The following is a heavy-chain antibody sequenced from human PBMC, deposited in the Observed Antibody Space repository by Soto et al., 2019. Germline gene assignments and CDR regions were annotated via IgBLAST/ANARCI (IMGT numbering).Heavy chain of an antibody. D-gene: IGHD4-17*01. CDR1: GGTFSRYT. Sequence: QVQLAQSGAEEQKPGSSVKVSCKVSGGTFSRYTISWVRQAPGQGPEWIGRIIPILDMTNYAQTLQGRISITADKSTSTAYMELRSLTSKDTGVYYCTRDGAGEEDYWGQGTLVTVSS. V-gene: IGHV1-69*08. CDR3: TRDGAGEEDY. CDR2: IIPILDMT. J-gene: IGHJ4*02.